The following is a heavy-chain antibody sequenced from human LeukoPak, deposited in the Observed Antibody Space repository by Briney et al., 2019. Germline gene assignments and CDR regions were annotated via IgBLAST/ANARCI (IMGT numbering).Heavy chain of an antibody. CDR1: EFTFSTYL. D-gene: IGHD3-10*01. CDR3: AKDWYYGSGSYYLIDY. J-gene: IGHJ4*02. CDR2: IKQDGSEK. V-gene: IGHV3-7*01. Sequence: GGSLRLSCAASEFTFSTYLMTWVRQAPGKGLEWVANIKQDGSEKYYADSVKGRFTISRDNSKNTLYLQMNSLRAEDTAVYYCAKDWYYGSGSYYLIDYWGQGTLVTVSS.